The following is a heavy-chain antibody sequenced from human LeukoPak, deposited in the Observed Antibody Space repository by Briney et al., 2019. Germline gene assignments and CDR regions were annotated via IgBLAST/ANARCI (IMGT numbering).Heavy chain of an antibody. CDR1: GFTFSSYA. CDR2: ISADASST. J-gene: IGHJ4*02. D-gene: IGHD4-17*01. V-gene: IGHV3-23*01. Sequence: GGSLRLSCAASGFTFSSYAMSWVRQAPGKGLGWVSAISADASSTYYADSVKGPITISRDNSKNTLFLQMNSLRAEDTAVYYCARGAYGDYDYWGQGTLVTVSS. CDR3: ARGAYGDYDY.